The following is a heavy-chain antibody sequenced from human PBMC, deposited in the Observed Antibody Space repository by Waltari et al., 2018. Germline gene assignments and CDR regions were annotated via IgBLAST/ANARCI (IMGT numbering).Heavy chain of an antibody. CDR2: ISSSSSYI. V-gene: IGHV3-21*01. CDR1: GFTFSSYS. J-gene: IGHJ3*02. Sequence: EVQLVESGGGLVKPGGSLRLSCAASGFTFSSYSMNWVRQAPGKGLEWVSSISSSSSYIYYADSGKGRFTISRDNAKNSLYLQMNSLRAEDTAVYYCARYPTRSYDSSGYLKNDAFDIWGQGTMVTVSS. D-gene: IGHD3-22*01. CDR3: ARYPTRSYDSSGYLKNDAFDI.